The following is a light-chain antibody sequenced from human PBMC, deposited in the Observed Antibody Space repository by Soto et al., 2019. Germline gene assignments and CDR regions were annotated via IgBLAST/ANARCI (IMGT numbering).Light chain of an antibody. V-gene: IGLV2-14*01. CDR2: EVR. Sequence: QSVLTQPASVSGSAGQSITISCSGTMRDVGAYNLVSWYQQHPGTAPKLIIYEVRNRPSGISSRFSGSRSGNTASLTISGLQPEDEGDYYCCAYTAGSTLVFGGGTKLTVL. J-gene: IGLJ3*02. CDR1: MRDVGAYNL. CDR3: CAYTAGSTLV.